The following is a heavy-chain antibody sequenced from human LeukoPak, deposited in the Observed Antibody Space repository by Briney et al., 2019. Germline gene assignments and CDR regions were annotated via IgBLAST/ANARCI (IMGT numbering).Heavy chain of an antibody. J-gene: IGHJ4*02. Sequence: PGGSLRLSCAASGFTFSSYGMHWVRQAPGKGLEWVAVIWYDGSNKYYADSVKGRFTISRDNSKNTLYLQMNSLRAEDTAVYYCARASREYSSGWLPFDYWGQGTLVTVSS. CDR2: IWYDGSNK. V-gene: IGHV3-33*08. CDR1: GFTFSSYG. D-gene: IGHD6-19*01. CDR3: ARASREYSSGWLPFDY.